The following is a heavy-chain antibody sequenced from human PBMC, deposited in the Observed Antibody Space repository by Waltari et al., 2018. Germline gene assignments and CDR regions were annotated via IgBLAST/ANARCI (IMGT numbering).Heavy chain of an antibody. Sequence: QVQLVQSGAEVKKPGASVKVSCKASGYTFTSYYMHWVRQAPGQGLEWMGIINPSGGSTSYAQKFQGRVTMTRDTSTSTVYRELSSLRSEDTAVYYCARFAVGAAAAGGFDYWGQGTLVTVSS. CDR3: ARFAVGAAAAGGFDY. CDR2: INPSGGST. D-gene: IGHD2-15*01. V-gene: IGHV1-46*01. J-gene: IGHJ4*02. CDR1: GYTFTSYY.